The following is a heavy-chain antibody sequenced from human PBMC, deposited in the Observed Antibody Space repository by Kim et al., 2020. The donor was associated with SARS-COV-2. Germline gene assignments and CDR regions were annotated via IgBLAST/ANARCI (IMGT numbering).Heavy chain of an antibody. V-gene: IGHV4-39*01. D-gene: IGHD3-3*01. CDR3: ARHPTAKVLRFLEWLLYLDY. J-gene: IGHJ4*02. Sequence: SRVTISVDTSKNQFSLKLSSVPAADTAVYYCARHPTAKVLRFLEWLLYLDYWGQGTLVTVSS.